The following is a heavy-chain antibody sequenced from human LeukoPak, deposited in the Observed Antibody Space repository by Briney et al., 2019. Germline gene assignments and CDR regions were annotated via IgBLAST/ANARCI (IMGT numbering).Heavy chain of an antibody. CDR3: ARDDYGDYASWFDP. CDR1: GYTFTGYY. J-gene: IGHJ5*02. CDR2: INPNSGGT. Sequence: GASVKVSCKASGYTFTGYYMHWVRQAPGQGLEWMGWINPNSGGTNYAQKFQGRVTMTRDTSISTAYMELSRLRSDDTAVYYCARDDYGDYASWFDPWGQGTLVTVSS. V-gene: IGHV1-2*02. D-gene: IGHD4-17*01.